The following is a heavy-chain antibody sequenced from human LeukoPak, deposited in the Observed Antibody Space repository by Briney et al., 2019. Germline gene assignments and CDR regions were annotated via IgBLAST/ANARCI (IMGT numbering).Heavy chain of an antibody. CDR3: AKDSTTLTTYFDY. CDR2: ISSSGSTI. CDR1: GFTFSDYY. D-gene: IGHD2-15*01. V-gene: IGHV3-11*01. Sequence: GGSLRLSCAASGFTFSDYYMSWIRQAPGKGLEWVSYISSSGSTIYYADSVKGRFTISRDNAKNSLYLQMNSLRAEDTAVYYCAKDSTTLTTYFDYWGQGTLVTVSS. J-gene: IGHJ4*02.